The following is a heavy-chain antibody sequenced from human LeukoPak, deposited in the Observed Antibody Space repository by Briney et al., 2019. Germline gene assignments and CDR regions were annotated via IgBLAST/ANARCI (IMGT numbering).Heavy chain of an antibody. D-gene: IGHD2-8*02. CDR1: EFTSSAFW. J-gene: IGHJ6*04. CDR3: AIFAGAVPGNLLL. CDR2: INKDGTEK. Sequence: GGSLRLSCAASEFTSSAFWMTWVRRPPGKGLEWVANINKDGTEKEYVDSVKGRFSIFRDNAKNSVFLQMNSLRAEDTAVYHCAIFAGAVPGNLLLWGKGTTVIVSA. V-gene: IGHV3-7*01.